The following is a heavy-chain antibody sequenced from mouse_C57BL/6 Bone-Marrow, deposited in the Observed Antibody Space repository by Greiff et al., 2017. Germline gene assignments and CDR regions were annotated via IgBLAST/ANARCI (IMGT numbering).Heavy chain of an antibody. V-gene: IGHV14-4*01. CDR3: TPITTVVVDY. D-gene: IGHD1-1*01. J-gene: IGHJ2*01. Sequence: VQLKQSGAELVRPGASVKLSCTASGFNIKDDYMHWVKQRPEQGLEWIGWIDPENGDTEYASKFQGKATITADTSSNTAYLQRSSLTSEDTAVYYCTPITTVVVDYWGQGTTLTVSS. CDR1: GFNIKDDY. CDR2: IDPENGDT.